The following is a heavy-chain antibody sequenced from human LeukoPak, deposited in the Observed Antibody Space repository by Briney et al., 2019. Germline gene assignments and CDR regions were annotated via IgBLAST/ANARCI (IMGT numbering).Heavy chain of an antibody. D-gene: IGHD3-10*01. Sequence: GGSLRLSCAASGFTFSSYAMSWVRQAPGKGLEWVSAISGSGGSTYYADSVKGRFTISRDNSKNTLYLQMNSLRAEDTAVYYCAKVGGSTMVRGVLRFHPGGQGTLVTVSS. CDR3: AKVGGSTMVRGVLRFHP. CDR1: GFTFSSYA. CDR2: ISGSGGST. V-gene: IGHV3-23*01. J-gene: IGHJ5*02.